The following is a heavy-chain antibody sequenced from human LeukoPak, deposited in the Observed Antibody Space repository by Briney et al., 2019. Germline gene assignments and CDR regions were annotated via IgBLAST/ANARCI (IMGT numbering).Heavy chain of an antibody. V-gene: IGHV4-59*12. CDR2: IYHSGST. CDR1: GGSTSSYY. D-gene: IGHD2-8*01. CDR3: ARGPVSPKDYYYYYGMDV. Sequence: SETLSLTCTVSGGSTSSYYWSWIRQPPGKGLEWIGYIYHSGSTYYNPSLKSRVTISVDRSKNQFSLKLSSVTAADTAVYYCARGPVSPKDYYYYYGMDVWGQGTTVTVSS. J-gene: IGHJ6*02.